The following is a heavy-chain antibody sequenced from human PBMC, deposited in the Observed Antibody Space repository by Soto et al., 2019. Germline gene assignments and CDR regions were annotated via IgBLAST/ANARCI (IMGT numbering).Heavy chain of an antibody. J-gene: IGHJ6*02. CDR1: GGTFSSYA. CDR3: ARDMKMATRYYYYYGMDV. V-gene: IGHV1-69*13. D-gene: IGHD5-12*01. CDR2: IIPIFGTA. Sequence: RASVKVSCKASGGTFSSYAISWVRQAPGQGLEWMGGIIPIFGTANYAQKFQGRVTITADESTSTAYMELSSLRSEDTAVYYCARDMKMATRYYYYYGMDVWGQGTTVTVSS.